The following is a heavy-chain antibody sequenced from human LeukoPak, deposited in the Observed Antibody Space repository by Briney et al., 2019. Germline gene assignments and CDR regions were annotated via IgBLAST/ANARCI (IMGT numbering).Heavy chain of an antibody. CDR2: IYSGGTT. CDR1: GFTFSIFT. Sequence: GGSLRLSCAASGFTFSIFTMSWVRQAPGKGLQWVSVIYSGGTTYYADSVKGRFTISRDNSKNTLYLQMNSLRAEDTAVYYCAREICGGSCNPPSYMDVWGKGTTVTVSS. D-gene: IGHD2-15*01. V-gene: IGHV3-53*01. CDR3: AREICGGSCNPPSYMDV. J-gene: IGHJ6*03.